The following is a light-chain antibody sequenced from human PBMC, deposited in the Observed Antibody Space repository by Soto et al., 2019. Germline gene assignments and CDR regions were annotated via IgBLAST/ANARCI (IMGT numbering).Light chain of an antibody. CDR3: QQYGSSPLT. CDR2: GAS. CDR1: QSVSSSY. V-gene: IGKV3-20*01. Sequence: ESSLNLSQGNLSLPPGQRTTLTCRTSQSVSSSYLAWYQQKPGQAPRLLIYGASSRATGIPDRFSGSGSGTDFTLTISRLEPEDFAVYYCQQYGSSPLTFGQGTRLEIK. J-gene: IGKJ5*01.